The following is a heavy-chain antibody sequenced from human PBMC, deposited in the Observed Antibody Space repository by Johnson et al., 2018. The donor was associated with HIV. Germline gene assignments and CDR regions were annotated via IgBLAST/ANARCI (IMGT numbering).Heavy chain of an antibody. J-gene: IGHJ3*02. CDR3: AREAYCSGGSCYDAFDI. CDR1: GFTFTNYW. D-gene: IGHD2-15*01. V-gene: IGHV3-7*01. Sequence: VQLVESRGGVVHPGGSLRLSFSASGFTFTNYWMSWVRQAPGRGLEWVANIKQAGSEKFYVDSVTGRFTISRDNAENSLYLQMNSLRAEDTAVYYCAREAYCSGGSCYDAFDIWGQGTMVTVSS. CDR2: IKQAGSEK.